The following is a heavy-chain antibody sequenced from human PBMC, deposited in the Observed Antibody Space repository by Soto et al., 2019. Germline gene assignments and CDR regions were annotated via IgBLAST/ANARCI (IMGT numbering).Heavy chain of an antibody. Sequence: SETLSLTCTPSGGSTSSSKYYWGWIRQPPWKGLEWIGSIYYSGSTYYNPCLKSRVSISVDTSKTQFSLRLSSVTGADTAVYYCARRGGRYCSSSSCYPYGMDVWGQGTTVTVSS. CDR3: ARRGGRYCSSSSCYPYGMDV. CDR2: IYYSGST. J-gene: IGHJ6*02. D-gene: IGHD2-2*01. V-gene: IGHV4-39*01. CDR1: GGSTSSSKYY.